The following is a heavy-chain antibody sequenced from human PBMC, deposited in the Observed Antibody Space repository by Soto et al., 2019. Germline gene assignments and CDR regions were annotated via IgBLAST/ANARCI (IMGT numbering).Heavy chain of an antibody. Sequence: ASVKVSCKVSGYTLTELSMHWVRQAPGKGLEWMGSFDPEDGETIYAQKFQGRVTMTEDTSTDTAYMELSSLRSEDTAVYYCATDRGPLLLSPDDAFDIWGQGTMVTVSS. CDR2: FDPEDGET. CDR1: GYTLTELS. D-gene: IGHD3-10*01. CDR3: ATDRGPLLLSPDDAFDI. V-gene: IGHV1-24*01. J-gene: IGHJ3*02.